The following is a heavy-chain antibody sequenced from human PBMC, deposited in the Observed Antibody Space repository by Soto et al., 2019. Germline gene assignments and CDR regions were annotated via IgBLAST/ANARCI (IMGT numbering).Heavy chain of an antibody. CDR2: MSYDGTRN. V-gene: IGHV3-30*18. D-gene: IGHD3-22*01. CDR3: AKDLGTLNYYDNRNHGFDY. CDR1: GFTFSGYG. Sequence: SLRLSCTASGFTFSGYGMHWVRQAPGKGLEWVAVMSYDGTRNYYADSVKGRFTISRENSKNTLYLQMNSLRAQDTAVYYCAKDLGTLNYYDNRNHGFDYWGQGSLVTVSS. J-gene: IGHJ4*02.